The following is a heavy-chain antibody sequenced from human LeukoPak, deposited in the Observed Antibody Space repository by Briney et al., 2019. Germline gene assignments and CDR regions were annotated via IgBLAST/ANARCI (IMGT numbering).Heavy chain of an antibody. CDR2: ISWNSGSI. CDR3: AKDIGGSRG. Sequence: GGSLRLSCAASGFIFDDYAMHWVRQAPGKGLEWVSGISWNSGSIGYADSVKGRFTISRDNAKNSLYLQMNSLRAEDTALYYCAKDIGGSRGWGQGKMVTVSS. V-gene: IGHV3-9*01. CDR1: GFIFDDYA. D-gene: IGHD2-15*01. J-gene: IGHJ3*01.